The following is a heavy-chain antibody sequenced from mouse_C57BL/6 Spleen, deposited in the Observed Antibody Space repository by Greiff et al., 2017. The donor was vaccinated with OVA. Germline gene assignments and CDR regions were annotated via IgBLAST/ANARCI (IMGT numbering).Heavy chain of an antibody. V-gene: IGHV1-62-2*01. J-gene: IGHJ2*01. D-gene: IGHD2-1*01. Sequence: VKLMESGAELVKPGASVKLSCKASGYTFTEYTIHWVKQRSGQGLEWIGWFYPGSGSIKYNEKFKDKATLTADKSSSTVYMELSRLTSEDSAVYFCARHEEAYGNYGYFDYWGQGTTLTVSS. CDR2: FYPGSGSI. CDR3: ARHEEAYGNYGYFDY. CDR1: GYTFTEYT.